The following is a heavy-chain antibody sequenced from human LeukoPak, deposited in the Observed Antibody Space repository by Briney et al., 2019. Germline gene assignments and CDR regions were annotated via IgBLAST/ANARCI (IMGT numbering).Heavy chain of an antibody. CDR1: GFSFSSYS. Sequence: GGSLRLSCAASGFSFSSYSMNWVRQAPGKGLEWVSAISGSGGSTYYADSVKGRFTISRDNSKNTLYLQMNGLRAEDTAVYYCAHMVRGVPLRYWGQGTLVTVSS. V-gene: IGHV3-23*01. J-gene: IGHJ4*02. D-gene: IGHD3-10*01. CDR3: AHMVRGVPLRY. CDR2: ISGSGGST.